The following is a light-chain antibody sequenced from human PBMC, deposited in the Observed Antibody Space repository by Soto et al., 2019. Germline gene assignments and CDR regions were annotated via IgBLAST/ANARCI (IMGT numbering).Light chain of an antibody. CDR3: QQRSNWPRT. CDR2: DAS. CDR1: QSVSSY. V-gene: IGKV3-11*01. Sequence: EIVLTQSPATLSLSPGERATLSCRASQSVSSYLAWYQQKPGQAPRLLSYDASTMATGSPARLSGSGSGTDFTLTSSSLEPEDFAVYYCQQRSNWPRTCGQGTKMESK. J-gene: IGKJ2*01.